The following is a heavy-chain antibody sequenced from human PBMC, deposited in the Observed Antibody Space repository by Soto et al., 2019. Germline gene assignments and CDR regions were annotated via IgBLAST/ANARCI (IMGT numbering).Heavy chain of an antibody. CDR2: IKQDGSEK. Sequence: GGSLRLSCAASGFTFSSYWMSWVRQAPGKGLEWVANIKQDGSEKYYVDSVKGRFTISRDNAKNSLYLQMNSLSAEDTAVYYSARDTLLWFGEFTLPDYWGQGTLVTASA. J-gene: IGHJ4*02. CDR1: GFTFSSYW. D-gene: IGHD3-10*01. V-gene: IGHV3-7*01. CDR3: ARDTLLWFGEFTLPDY.